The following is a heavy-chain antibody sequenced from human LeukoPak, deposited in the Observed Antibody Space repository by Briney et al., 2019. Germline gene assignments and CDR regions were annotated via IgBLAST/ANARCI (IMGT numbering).Heavy chain of an antibody. CDR1: GFTFSSYA. J-gene: IGHJ4*02. Sequence: PGGSLRLSCAASGFTFSSYAMHWVRQAPGKGLEWVAVISYDGSNKYYADSVKGRFTISRDNSKNTLYLQMNSLRAEDTAVYYCARGPSLAAGFDYWGQGTLVTVSS. CDR3: ARGPSLAAGFDY. CDR2: ISYDGSNK. D-gene: IGHD3-10*01. V-gene: IGHV3-30-3*01.